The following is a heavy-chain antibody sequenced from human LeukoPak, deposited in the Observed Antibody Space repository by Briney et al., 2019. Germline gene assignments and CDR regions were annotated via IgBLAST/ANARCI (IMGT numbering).Heavy chain of an antibody. J-gene: IGHJ4*02. D-gene: IGHD3-10*01. Sequence: GGSLRLSCAASGFTFSNYAMSWVRQAPGKGLEWVSAISGSGGSTSYADTVKGRFTISRDNSKNTLFLQMNSLRAEDTAVYYCAKDALPRGAALRTYDYWGRGTLVTVSS. V-gene: IGHV3-23*01. CDR2: ISGSGGST. CDR1: GFTFSNYA. CDR3: AKDALPRGAALRTYDY.